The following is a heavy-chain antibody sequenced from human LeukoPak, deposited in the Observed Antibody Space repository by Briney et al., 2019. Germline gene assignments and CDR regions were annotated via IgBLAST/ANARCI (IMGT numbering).Heavy chain of an antibody. CDR1: GYRFTDVG. D-gene: IGHD6-19*01. CDR2: ISAYRGNT. CDR3: ARGGGLVPGTWFDP. J-gene: IGHJ5*02. V-gene: IGHV1-18*01. Sequence: GASVKVSCKASGYRFTDVGISWVRQAPGQGLEWMGRISAYRGNTNYAQAFQDRATMTADAPTSTAYLELRSLRSDDTAVYYCARGGGLVPGTWFDPWGQGTLVTVSS.